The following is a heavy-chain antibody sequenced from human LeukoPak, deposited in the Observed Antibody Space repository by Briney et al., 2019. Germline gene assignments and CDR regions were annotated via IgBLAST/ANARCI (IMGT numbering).Heavy chain of an antibody. Sequence: GESLKISCRGSGYSFTSYWIGWVRQMPGKGLEWMGIIYPGDSDTKYSPPFQGQVTISADKSISTAYLQWSSLKASDTAMYYCARPGSGGYSYGYFNYWGQGTLVTVSS. CDR1: GYSFTSYW. V-gene: IGHV5-51*01. J-gene: IGHJ4*02. CDR3: ARPGSGGYSYGYFNY. CDR2: IYPGDSDT. D-gene: IGHD5-18*01.